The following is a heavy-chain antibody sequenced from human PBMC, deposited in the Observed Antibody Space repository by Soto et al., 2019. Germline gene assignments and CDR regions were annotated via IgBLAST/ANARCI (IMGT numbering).Heavy chain of an antibody. Sequence: QVQLVQSGAEVKKPGASVKVSCKASGYTFTSYGISWVRQAPGQGLEWMGWISAYNGNTKYGKKLQGRATMTTDTSTSTAYMELRSMGADDTDVYYCAREPNYLDYWGQGTLVTVSS. V-gene: IGHV1-18*01. CDR3: AREPNYLDY. CDR2: ISAYNGNT. CDR1: GYTFTSYG. J-gene: IGHJ4*02.